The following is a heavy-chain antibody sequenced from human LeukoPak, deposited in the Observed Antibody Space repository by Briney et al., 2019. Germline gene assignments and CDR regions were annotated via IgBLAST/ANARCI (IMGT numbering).Heavy chain of an antibody. CDR2: IYYSGST. V-gene: IGHV4-39*07. Sequence: PSETLSLTCTVSGGSISSSSYYWGWIRQPPGKGLEWIGSIYYSGSTYYNPSLKSRVTISVDTSKNQFSLKLSSVTAADTAVYYCARDSLLWFGESPGYWGQGTLVTVSS. D-gene: IGHD3-10*01. CDR3: ARDSLLWFGESPGY. J-gene: IGHJ4*02. CDR1: GGSISSSSYY.